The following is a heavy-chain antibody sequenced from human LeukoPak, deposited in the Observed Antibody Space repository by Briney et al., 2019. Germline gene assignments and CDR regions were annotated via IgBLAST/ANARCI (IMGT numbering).Heavy chain of an antibody. CDR1: GFTFSSYW. CDR2: IKQDGSEK. D-gene: IGHD3-3*01. V-gene: IGHV3-7*01. J-gene: IGHJ4*02. CDR3: ARAVRYYDFWSGYYLYHFDY. Sequence: AGGSLRLSCAAPGFTFSSYWMSWVRQAPGKGLEWVANIKQDGSEKCYVDSVKGRFTISRDNAKNSLYLQMNSLRAEDTAVYYCARAVRYYDFWSGYYLYHFDYWGQGTLVTVSS.